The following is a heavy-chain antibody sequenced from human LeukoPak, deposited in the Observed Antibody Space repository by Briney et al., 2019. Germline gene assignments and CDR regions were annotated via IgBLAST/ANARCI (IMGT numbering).Heavy chain of an antibody. CDR2: IKQDGGEK. CDR3: TRERAGGSYLSDAFDI. CDR1: GFTFSSYW. D-gene: IGHD1-26*01. V-gene: IGHV3-7*03. J-gene: IGHJ3*02. Sequence: GGSLRLSCAASGFTFSSYWMSWVRQAPGKGLEWVANIKQDGGEKYYVDSAKGRFTISRDNAKNSLYLQMNSLKTEDTAVYYCTRERAGGSYLSDAFDIWGQGTMVTVSS.